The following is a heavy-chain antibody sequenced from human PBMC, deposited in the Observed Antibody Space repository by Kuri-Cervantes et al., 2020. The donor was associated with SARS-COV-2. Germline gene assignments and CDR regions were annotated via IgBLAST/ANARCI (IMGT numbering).Heavy chain of an antibody. D-gene: IGHD3-3*01. CDR1: GFTFSSYA. J-gene: IGHJ4*02. CDR3: AREIITIFGVNFDY. Sequence: GESLKISCAASGFTFSSYAMSWVRQAPGKGLEWVANIKQDGSEKYYVDSVKGRFTISRDNAKNSLYLQMNSLRAEDTAVYYCAREIITIFGVNFDYWGQGTLVTVSS. CDR2: IKQDGSEK. V-gene: IGHV3-7*01.